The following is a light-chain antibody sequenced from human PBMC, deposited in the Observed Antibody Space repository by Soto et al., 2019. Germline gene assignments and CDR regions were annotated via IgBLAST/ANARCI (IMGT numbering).Light chain of an antibody. CDR3: LQYYSTGT. J-gene: IGKJ1*01. CDR1: QSVLYNSNNKNY. V-gene: IGKV4-1*01. Sequence: DIVMTQSPDSLAVSLGERATINCKSSQSVLYNSNNKNYLAWYQHKPGQPPKLLIYWASTRESGVPDRFSGSGSGTDFTLTISSLQAEDVAVYYCLQYYSTGTFGQGTKVEIK. CDR2: WAS.